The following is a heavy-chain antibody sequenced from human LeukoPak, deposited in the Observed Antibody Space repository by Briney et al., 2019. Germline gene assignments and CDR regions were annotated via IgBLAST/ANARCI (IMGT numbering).Heavy chain of an antibody. CDR2: ISGSGAST. J-gene: IGHJ4*02. V-gene: IGHV3-23*01. D-gene: IGHD5-24*01. CDR3: ASCGDGYNYFDY. Sequence: PGGSLRLSCAASGFTFNSYAMSWVRQAPGKGLEWVSAISGSGASTYYADAVKGRFTISRDNTKNTLYLQMNNLRAEDTAVYYCASCGDGYNYFDYWGQGTLVTVSS. CDR1: GFTFNSYA.